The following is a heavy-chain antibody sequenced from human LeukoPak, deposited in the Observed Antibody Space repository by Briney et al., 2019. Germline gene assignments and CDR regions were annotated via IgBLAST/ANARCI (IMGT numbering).Heavy chain of an antibody. Sequence: GESLKISCKGSGYNFAEYLIGGGRQMPGKGLEWVAFIYPGGADRRYSPPFQGQVTVSAEKSINTVYLQWGSLKASDTAMYYCARHFYDTSTYYSSFDFWGQGTLVTVSS. J-gene: IGHJ4*02. D-gene: IGHD2/OR15-2a*01. CDR1: GYNFAEYL. V-gene: IGHV5-51*01. CDR3: ARHFYDTSTYYSSFDF. CDR2: IYPGGADR.